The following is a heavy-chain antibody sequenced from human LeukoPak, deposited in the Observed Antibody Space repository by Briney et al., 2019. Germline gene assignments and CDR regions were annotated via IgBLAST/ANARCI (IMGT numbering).Heavy chain of an antibody. CDR1: GFTFSSYS. V-gene: IGHV3-21*01. J-gene: IGHJ4*02. CDR3: ARDGYSSGWYGSEQPFDY. Sequence: PGGSLRLSCAASGFTFSSYSMNWVRQAPGKGLEWVSSISSSSSYIYYADSVKGRFTISRDNAKNSLYLQMNSLRAEDTAVYYCARDGYSSGWYGSEQPFDYWGQGTLVTVSS. CDR2: ISSSSSYI. D-gene: IGHD6-19*01.